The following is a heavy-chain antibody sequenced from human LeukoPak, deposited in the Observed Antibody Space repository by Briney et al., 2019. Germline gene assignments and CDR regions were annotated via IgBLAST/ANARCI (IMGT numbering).Heavy chain of an antibody. CDR3: ARGGISSPGWFDP. V-gene: IGHV4-30-2*01. J-gene: IGHJ5*02. CDR2: IYHSGST. Sequence: TSETLSLTCTVSGGSISSGGYYWSWTRQPPGKGLEWIGYIYHSGSTYYNPSLKSRVTISVDRSKNQFSLKLSSVTAADTAVYYCARGGISSPGWFDPWGQGTLVTVSS. D-gene: IGHD2-2*01. CDR1: GGSISSGGYY.